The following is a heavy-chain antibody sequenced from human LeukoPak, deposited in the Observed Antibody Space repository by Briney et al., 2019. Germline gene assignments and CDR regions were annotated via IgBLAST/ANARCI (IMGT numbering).Heavy chain of an antibody. Sequence: GGSLRLSCVASGFTFDDYAMYWVRQAPGKGLEWVSGISWNSGSIGYADSVKGRFTISRDNAKNSLYLQMNSLRAEDMALYYCAKGIEYSVTTGAFDIWGQGTMVTVSS. V-gene: IGHV3-9*03. CDR1: GFTFDDYA. D-gene: IGHD4-11*01. CDR2: ISWNSGSI. CDR3: AKGIEYSVTTGAFDI. J-gene: IGHJ3*02.